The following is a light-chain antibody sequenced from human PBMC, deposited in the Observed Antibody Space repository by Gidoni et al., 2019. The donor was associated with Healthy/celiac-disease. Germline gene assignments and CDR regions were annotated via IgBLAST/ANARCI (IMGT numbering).Light chain of an antibody. V-gene: IGKV3-20*01. CDR3: QQYGSSLRGT. CDR2: GAS. J-gene: IGKJ3*01. Sequence: EIVLTQSPGTLSLSPGERATLSCRASQSVSSSYLAWYQQKPGQAPRLLIYGASSRATGIPDRFSGSGSGTDFTLTISRLEPEDFAVYYCQQYGSSLRGTFXPXTKVDIK. CDR1: QSVSSSY.